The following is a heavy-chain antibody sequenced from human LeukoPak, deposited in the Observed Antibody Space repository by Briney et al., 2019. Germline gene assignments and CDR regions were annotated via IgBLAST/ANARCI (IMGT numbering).Heavy chain of an antibody. CDR2: IYSDNT. CDR3: ARRAGAYSHPYDY. J-gene: IGHJ4*02. CDR1: GFTVSSNS. Sequence: GGSLRLSCTVSGFTVSSNSMSWVRQAPGKGLEWVSFIYSDNTHYSNSVKGRFTISRDNSKNTLYLQMNSLSAEDTAVYYCARRAGAYSHPYDYWGQGTLVTVSS. D-gene: IGHD4/OR15-4a*01. V-gene: IGHV3-53*01.